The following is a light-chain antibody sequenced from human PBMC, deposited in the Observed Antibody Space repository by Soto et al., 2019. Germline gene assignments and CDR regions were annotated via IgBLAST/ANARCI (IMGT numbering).Light chain of an antibody. CDR3: QQYGSSPYT. J-gene: IGKJ2*01. CDR1: QSLSSGY. CDR2: GAS. Sequence: ELVLTQSPGTLSLSPGERATLSCRASQSLSSGYLACYQQKPGQAPRLLIYGASSRATGIPDRFSGSGSGTDFTLTISRLEPEDFAVYYCQQYGSSPYTFGQGTKVDI. V-gene: IGKV3-20*01.